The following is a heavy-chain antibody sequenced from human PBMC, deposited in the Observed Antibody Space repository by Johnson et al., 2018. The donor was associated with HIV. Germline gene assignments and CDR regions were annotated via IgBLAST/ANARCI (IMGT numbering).Heavy chain of an antibody. Sequence: QVQLVESGRGLVQPGGSLRLSCAASGFTFSTHWMTWVRQAPGKGLEWVAVIWYDGSNKYYADSVKGRFTVSRDNSKSTLYLQMSSLRAEDMAVYYCARPHPVGGGSWWYLGAFDIWGQGTMVTVSS. V-gene: IGHV3-33*08. J-gene: IGHJ3*02. D-gene: IGHD2-15*01. CDR2: IWYDGSNK. CDR1: GFTFSTHW. CDR3: ARPHPVGGGSWWYLGAFDI.